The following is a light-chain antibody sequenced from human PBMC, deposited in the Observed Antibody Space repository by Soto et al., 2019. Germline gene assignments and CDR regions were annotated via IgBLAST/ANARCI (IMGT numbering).Light chain of an antibody. V-gene: IGKV3-11*01. Sequence: EIVLTQSPATLSLSPGERATLSCRASQSVYSSLAWFQQKPGQAPRLLIYDVSNRATGIPARFGGSGSGTDFTLTSSRLEPEDFAVYYCQQRINGLTFGGGTKVEIK. J-gene: IGKJ4*01. CDR1: QSVYSS. CDR2: DVS. CDR3: QQRINGLT.